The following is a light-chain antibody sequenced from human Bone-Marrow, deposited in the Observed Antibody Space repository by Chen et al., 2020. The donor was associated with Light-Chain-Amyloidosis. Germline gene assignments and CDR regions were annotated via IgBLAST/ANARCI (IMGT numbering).Light chain of an antibody. CDR2: RDT. CDR1: DLPTKY. Sequence: SYELTQPPSVSVSPGQTARITCSGDDLPTKYAYWYQQKPGLAPVLVIHRDTERPSGISERFSGSSSGPTATLTISGVQAEDEADYHCQSADSSGTYEVIFGGGTKLTVL. J-gene: IGLJ2*01. V-gene: IGLV3-25*03. CDR3: QSADSSGTYEVI.